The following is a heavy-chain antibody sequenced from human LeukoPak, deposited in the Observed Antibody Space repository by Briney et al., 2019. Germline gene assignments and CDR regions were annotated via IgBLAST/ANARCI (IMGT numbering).Heavy chain of an antibody. CDR2: TNHSGST. D-gene: IGHD3-22*01. V-gene: IGHV4-34*01. CDR3: ARDDSSGYGSFDY. CDR1: GGSFSGYY. Sequence: SETLSLTCAVYGGSFSGYYWSWIRQPPGKGLEWIGETNHSGSTNYNPSLKSRVTISVDTSKNQFSLKLSSVTAADTAVYYCARDDSSGYGSFDYWGQGTLVTVSS. J-gene: IGHJ4*02.